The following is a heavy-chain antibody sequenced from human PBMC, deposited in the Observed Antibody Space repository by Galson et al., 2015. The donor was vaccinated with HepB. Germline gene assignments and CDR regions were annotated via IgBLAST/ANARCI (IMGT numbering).Heavy chain of an antibody. Sequence: SLRLSCAASGFTFSSYAMHWVRQAPGKGLEWVAVISYDGSNKYYADSVKGRFTISRDNSKNTLYLQMNSLRAEDTAVYYCARDTAMGPPLYYFDYWGQGTLVTVSS. CDR2: ISYDGSNK. CDR3: ARDTAMGPPLYYFDY. D-gene: IGHD5-18*01. CDR1: GFTFSSYA. J-gene: IGHJ4*02. V-gene: IGHV3-30-3*01.